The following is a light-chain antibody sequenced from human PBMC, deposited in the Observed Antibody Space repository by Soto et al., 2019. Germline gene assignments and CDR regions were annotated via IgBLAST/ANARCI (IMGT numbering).Light chain of an antibody. J-gene: IGKJ4*01. Sequence: VLTQSPGTLSLSPGERAPLSCRASQSVSSSYVAWYQQKPGQAPRVRIYGASTRATGIPDRSSGSGSGTNFALTINRLEHDDLTVYYWEQYGSSPPLTVGGATKAEI. CDR3: EQYGSSPPLT. CDR2: GAS. CDR1: QSVSSSY. V-gene: IGKV3-20*01.